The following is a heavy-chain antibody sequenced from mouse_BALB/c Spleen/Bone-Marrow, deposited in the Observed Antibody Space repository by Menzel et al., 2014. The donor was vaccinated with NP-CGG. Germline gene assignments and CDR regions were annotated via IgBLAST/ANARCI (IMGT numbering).Heavy chain of an antibody. CDR3: ARGGISVDY. J-gene: IGHJ2*01. CDR2: IYPGDGDT. Sequence: VQLQQSGAGLVRPGSSVKISCKASGYAFSVYWMNWVKQRPGQGLEWIGQIYPGDGDTNYNGKFKGRATLTAGKSSNTAYMQLSSLTSEDSAVYFCARGGISVDYWGRGTTLTVSS. CDR1: GYAFSVYW. V-gene: IGHV1-80*01.